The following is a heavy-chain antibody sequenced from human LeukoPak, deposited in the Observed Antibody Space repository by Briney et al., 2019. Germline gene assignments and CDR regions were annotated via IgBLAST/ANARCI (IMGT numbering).Heavy chain of an antibody. V-gene: IGHV3-53*01. J-gene: IGHJ6*02. Sequence: GGSLRLSCAVSGVTVSGNYMSWVRQAPGKGLEWVSVIYSGGSTYYADSVKGRFTISRDNSKNTLYLQMNSLRAEDTAVYYCARAPLMYYYYYGMDVWGQGTTVTVSS. CDR1: GVTVSGNY. CDR3: ARAPLMYYYYYGMDV. CDR2: IYSGGST. D-gene: IGHD2-8*01.